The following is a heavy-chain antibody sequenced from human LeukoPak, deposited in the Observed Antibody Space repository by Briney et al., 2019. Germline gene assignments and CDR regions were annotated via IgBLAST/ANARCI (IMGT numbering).Heavy chain of an antibody. V-gene: IGHV3-11*06. Sequence: SVKGRFTISRDNAKNSLYLQMNSLRAEDTAVYYCAGLKVPQGGYYYYMDVWGKGTTVTVSS. CDR3: AGLKVPQGGYYYYMDV. J-gene: IGHJ6*03. D-gene: IGHD3-16*01.